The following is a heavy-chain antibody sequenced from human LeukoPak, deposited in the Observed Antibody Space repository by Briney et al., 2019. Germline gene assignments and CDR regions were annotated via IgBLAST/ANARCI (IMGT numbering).Heavy chain of an antibody. Sequence: ASVKVSCKVSGYTLTELSMHWVRQAPGKGLEWMGGFDPEDGETIYAQKFQGRVTMTEDTSTDTAYMELSRLRSDDTAVYYCARVGLYSSSWYWFDPWGQGTLVTVSS. CDR1: GYTLTELS. V-gene: IGHV1-24*01. D-gene: IGHD6-13*01. CDR2: FDPEDGET. CDR3: ARVGLYSSSWYWFDP. J-gene: IGHJ5*02.